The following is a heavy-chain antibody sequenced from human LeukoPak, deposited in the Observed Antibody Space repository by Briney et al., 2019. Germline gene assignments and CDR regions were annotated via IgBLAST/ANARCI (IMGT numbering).Heavy chain of an antibody. J-gene: IGHJ4*02. Sequence: GGSLRLSCAASGFTFSSYEMNWVRQAPGKGLEWVSYVSSSGSSKYYADSVKGRFTISRDNAKNSLYLQMNSLRAEDTAVYYCARAVWDSSGHLFDYWGQGTLVTVSS. CDR3: ARAVWDSSGHLFDY. CDR2: VSSSGSSK. CDR1: GFTFSSYE. D-gene: IGHD3-22*01. V-gene: IGHV3-48*03.